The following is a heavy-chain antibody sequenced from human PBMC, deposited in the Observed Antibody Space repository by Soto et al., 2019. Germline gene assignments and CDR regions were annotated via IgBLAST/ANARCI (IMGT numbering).Heavy chain of an antibody. J-gene: IGHJ4*02. Sequence: QVQLVQSGGEVKKPGASVTVSCKASGYTFINYHITWVRQAPGQGLEWMAWINTYNGMTDYAQRFQGRVTMTRDTSTSTAYMELRNLGSDVTAVYFIAKSPRGEMATDWGQGTRVTVSS. CDR1: GYTFINYH. V-gene: IGHV1-18*01. CDR3: AKSPRGEMATD. D-gene: IGHD5-12*01. CDR2: INTYNGMT.